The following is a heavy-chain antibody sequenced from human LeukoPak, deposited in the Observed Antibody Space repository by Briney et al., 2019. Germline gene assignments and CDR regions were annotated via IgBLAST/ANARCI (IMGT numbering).Heavy chain of an antibody. CDR3: AKPSSGSYAGDY. J-gene: IGHJ4*02. D-gene: IGHD3-10*01. Sequence: GGSLRLSCAASGFTFSSYGMSWVRQAPGKGLEWVSAISGSGGSTYYADSVKGRFTISRDNSKNTLYLQMNSLRAEDTAVYYCAKPSSGSYAGDYWGQGTLVTVSS. V-gene: IGHV3-23*01. CDR1: GFTFSSYG. CDR2: ISGSGGST.